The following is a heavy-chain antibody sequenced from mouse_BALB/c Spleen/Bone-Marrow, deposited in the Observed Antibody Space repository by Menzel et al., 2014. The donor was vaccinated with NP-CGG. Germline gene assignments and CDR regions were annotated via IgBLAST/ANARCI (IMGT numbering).Heavy chain of an antibody. D-gene: IGHD1-1*01. CDR1: NYTFTTYY. V-gene: IGHV1S56*01. CDR3: ARSRYGNYYGY. J-gene: IGHJ2*01. Sequence: QVQLQQSGPELVKPGASVRLSCKASNYTFTTYYIYWVKQRPGQGLEWIGWIYPGNVNTKYNEKLKAKATLTADKSSSTAYMQLSSLTTEDSAICCYARSRYGNYYGYWGQGTPLTVSS. CDR2: IYPGNVNT.